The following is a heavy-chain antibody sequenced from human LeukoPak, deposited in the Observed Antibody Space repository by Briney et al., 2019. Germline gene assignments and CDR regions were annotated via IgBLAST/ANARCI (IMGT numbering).Heavy chain of an antibody. J-gene: IGHJ4*02. D-gene: IGHD6-19*01. CDR3: ASGKQWLAFDY. CDR1: GGSISSYH. V-gene: IGHV4-59*08. Sequence: SETLSLTCTVSGGSISSYHWTWIRQPPGKGLEWIGCFYHSGSTTYNPSLTSRVTISVDMSKSQVSLKLSSVTAADTAVYYCASGKQWLAFDYWGQGNLVTVSS. CDR2: FYHSGST.